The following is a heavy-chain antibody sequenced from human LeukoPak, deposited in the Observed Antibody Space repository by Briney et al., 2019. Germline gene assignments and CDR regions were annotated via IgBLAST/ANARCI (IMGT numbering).Heavy chain of an antibody. J-gene: IGHJ4*02. CDR1: GFTLSSYS. Sequence: GGSLRLSCAASGFTLSSYSMNWVRQAPGKGLEWAANIKQDESEKNYVDSVKGRFTISRDNVKNSLYLQMNSLRAEDTAVYSCARVNDYDSGSLYRPIDYWGQGTLVTVSS. CDR2: IKQDESEK. V-gene: IGHV3-7*01. D-gene: IGHD3-10*01. CDR3: ARVNDYDSGSLYRPIDY.